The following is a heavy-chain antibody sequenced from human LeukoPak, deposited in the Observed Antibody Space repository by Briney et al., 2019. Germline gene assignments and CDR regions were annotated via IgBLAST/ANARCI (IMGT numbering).Heavy chain of an antibody. Sequence: PGGSLTLACAASGFTFSIYSMNLVRHAPGKVLEWVSSISSSSSYIYYADSVKGRFTISRDNAKNSLHLQMNSLRAEDTAVYYCARGNYYGMDVWGQGTTVTVSS. V-gene: IGHV3-21*01. CDR3: ARGNYYGMDV. CDR2: ISSSSSYI. J-gene: IGHJ6*02. CDR1: GFTFSIYS.